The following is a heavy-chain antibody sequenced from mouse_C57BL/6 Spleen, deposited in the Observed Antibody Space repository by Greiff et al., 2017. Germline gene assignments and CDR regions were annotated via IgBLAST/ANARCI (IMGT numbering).Heavy chain of an antibody. CDR2: IWTGGGT. CDR1: GFSLTSYA. J-gene: IGHJ3*01. CDR3: ARNQEDGSFAY. V-gene: IGHV2-9-1*01. D-gene: IGHD1-1*01. Sequence: QVQLKQSGPGLVAPSQSLSITCTVSGFSLTSYAISWVRQPPGKGLEWLGVIWTGGGTNYNSARKTRLSISKDNYKSQVFLKMNSLQTYDTARYYCARNQEDGSFAYWGQGTLVTVSA.